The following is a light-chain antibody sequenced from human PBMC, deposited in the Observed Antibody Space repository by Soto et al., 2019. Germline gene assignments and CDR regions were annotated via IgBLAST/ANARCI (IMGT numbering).Light chain of an antibody. CDR1: QSVSSSY. CDR2: GAS. J-gene: IGKJ1*01. CDR3: QQYGSSMWT. V-gene: IGKV3-20*01. Sequence: EIVLTQYPGTLSLSPGERPTPSCRASQSVSSSYLAWYQQKPGQAPRLLIYGASSRATGIPDRFSGSGSGTDFTLTISRLEPEDFAVYYCQQYGSSMWTFGQGTKVDIK.